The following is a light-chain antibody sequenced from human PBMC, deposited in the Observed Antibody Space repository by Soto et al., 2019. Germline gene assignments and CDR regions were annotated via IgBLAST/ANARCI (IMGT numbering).Light chain of an antibody. V-gene: IGKV1-5*03. Sequence: DIQMTQSPSTLSGSVGYIVTIICRASQTISSWLAWYQQKPGKAPKLLIHKASTLRSGVPSRFSGSGSGTEFTLTISSLQPDDFATYYCQHYNSYSEAFGQGTKVDI. CDR1: QTISSW. J-gene: IGKJ1*01. CDR2: KAS. CDR3: QHYNSYSEA.